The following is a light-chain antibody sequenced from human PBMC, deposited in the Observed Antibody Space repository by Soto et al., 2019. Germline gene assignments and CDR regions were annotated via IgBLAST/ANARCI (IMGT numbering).Light chain of an antibody. CDR1: QSISSY. J-gene: IGKJ1*01. V-gene: IGKV1-39*01. CDR2: DSS. Sequence: DIQMTQSPSSLSASVGDRVTVTCRASQSISSYLNWYQQRPGKAPKLLIYDSSTLQSGVPPRFSGSGSGTDFTLTISSLQPEDFATYYCQQSYNTPRTFGQGTKVDIK. CDR3: QQSYNTPRT.